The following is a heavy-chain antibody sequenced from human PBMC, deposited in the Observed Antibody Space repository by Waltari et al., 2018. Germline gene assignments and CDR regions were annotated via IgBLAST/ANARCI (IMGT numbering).Heavy chain of an antibody. D-gene: IGHD3-22*01. CDR3: ASAFPMIVTGRHFDY. CDR1: GFTFSSYW. J-gene: IGHJ4*02. CDR2: IKQDGSEK. Sequence: EVQLVESGGGLVQPGGSLRLSCAASGFTFSSYWMSWVRQAPGKGLEWVANIKQDGSEKYYVDSVKGRFTISRDNAKNSLYLQMNSLRAEDTAVYYCASAFPMIVTGRHFDYWGQGTLVTVSS. V-gene: IGHV3-7*01.